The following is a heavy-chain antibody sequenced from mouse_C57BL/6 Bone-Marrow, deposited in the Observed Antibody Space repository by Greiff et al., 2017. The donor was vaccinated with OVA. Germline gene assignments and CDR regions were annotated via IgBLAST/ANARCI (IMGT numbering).Heavy chain of an antibody. Sequence: VQLQQPGAELVMPGASVKLSCKASGYTFTSYWMHWVKQRPGQGLEWIGEIDPSDSYTNYNQKFKGKSTLTVDKSSSTAYMQLSSLTSEDSAVYYCAREAYYGSSYYAMDYWGQGTSVTVSS. CDR2: IDPSDSYT. J-gene: IGHJ4*01. D-gene: IGHD1-1*01. CDR3: AREAYYGSSYYAMDY. CDR1: GYTFTSYW. V-gene: IGHV1-69*01.